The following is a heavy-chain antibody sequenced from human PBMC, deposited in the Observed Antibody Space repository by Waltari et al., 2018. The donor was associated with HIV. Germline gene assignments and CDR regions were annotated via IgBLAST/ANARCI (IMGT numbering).Heavy chain of an antibody. D-gene: IGHD2-21*01. V-gene: IGHV3-23*04. CDR2: TGGAGDDA. J-gene: IGHJ3*02. CDR3: AKDHFARNSLWDAFDI. Sequence: EGELVESGGGLVLPGGSLRPSCAGTGFIFGDYAMSWVRQAPGKGLEWVSSTGGAGDDAYYADSVKGRFTISRDHSKKTLHLQMNSLRAEDTAVYYCAKDHFARNSLWDAFDIWGQGTMVTVSS. CDR1: GFIFGDYA.